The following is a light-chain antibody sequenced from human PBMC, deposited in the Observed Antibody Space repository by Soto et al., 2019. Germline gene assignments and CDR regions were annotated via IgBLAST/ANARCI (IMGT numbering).Light chain of an antibody. CDR1: QSVSSN. Sequence: EIVMTQSPATLSVSPGERATLSCRASQSVSSNLAWYQQKPGQAPRLLIYGASTRATGIPDRFSGGGSETDFTLTISRLEPEDFAVYYCQQFGSYPLTFGGGTKVDIK. CDR2: GAS. V-gene: IGKV3-20*01. CDR3: QQFGSYPLT. J-gene: IGKJ4*01.